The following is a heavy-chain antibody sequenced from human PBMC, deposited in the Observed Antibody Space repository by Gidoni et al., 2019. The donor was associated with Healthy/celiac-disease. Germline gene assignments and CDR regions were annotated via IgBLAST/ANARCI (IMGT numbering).Heavy chain of an antibody. J-gene: IGHJ4*02. CDR1: YY. V-gene: IGHV1-69-2*01. Sequence: YYMHWVQQAPGKGLEWMGLVDPEDGETIYAEKFQGRVTITADTSTDTAYMELSSLRSEDTAVYYCAKEPKTYYYDSSGYYSDYWGQGTLVTVSS. CDR3: AKEPKTYYYDSSGYYSDY. CDR2: VDPEDGET. D-gene: IGHD3-22*01.